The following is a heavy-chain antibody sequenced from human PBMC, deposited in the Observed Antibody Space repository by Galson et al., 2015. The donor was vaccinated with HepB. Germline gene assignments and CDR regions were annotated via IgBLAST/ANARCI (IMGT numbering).Heavy chain of an antibody. CDR3: ARAYCSSTSCPTP. D-gene: IGHD2-2*01. J-gene: IGHJ5*02. Sequence: SVKVSCKASGGTFSSYAISWVRQAPGQGLEWMGGIIPIFGTANYAQKFQGRVTITADESTSPAYMELSSLRSEDTAVCYCARAYCSSTSCPTPWGQGTLVTVSS. CDR1: GGTFSSYA. CDR2: IIPIFGTA. V-gene: IGHV1-69*13.